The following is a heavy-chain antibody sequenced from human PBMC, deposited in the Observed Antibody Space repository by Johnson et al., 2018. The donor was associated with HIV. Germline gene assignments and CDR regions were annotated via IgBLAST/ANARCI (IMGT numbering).Heavy chain of an antibody. D-gene: IGHD2-21*01. CDR1: RFTFSDYY. Sequence: QMLLVESGGGWVKPGGSLRLSCAASRFTFSDYYMTWIRQAPGKGLEWVSYISSSGNTIYYADSVKGRFTISRDNSKNTLFLQMDSMRTEDTGVYYCAKAYCPGCDGFDIWGQGTLVTVSS. CDR2: ISSSGNTI. V-gene: IGHV3-11*04. J-gene: IGHJ3*02. CDR3: AKAYCPGCDGFDI.